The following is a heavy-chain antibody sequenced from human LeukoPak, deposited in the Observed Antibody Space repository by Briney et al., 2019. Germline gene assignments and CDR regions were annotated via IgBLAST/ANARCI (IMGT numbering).Heavy chain of an antibody. J-gene: IGHJ5*02. CDR3: ARGLMITFGLNWFDP. CDR1: GYTFTSYY. CDR2: INPNSGGT. V-gene: IGHV1-2*02. Sequence: ASVKVSCKASGYTFTSYYMHWVQQAPGQGLEWMGWINPNSGGTNYAQKFQGRVTMTRDTSISTAYMELSRLRSDDTAVYYCARGLMITFGLNWFDPWGQGTLVTVSS. D-gene: IGHD3-16*01.